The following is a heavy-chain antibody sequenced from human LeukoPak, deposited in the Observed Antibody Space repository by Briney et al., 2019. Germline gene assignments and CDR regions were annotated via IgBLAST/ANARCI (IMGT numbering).Heavy chain of an antibody. CDR1: GFTFSTYE. D-gene: IGHD3-9*01. CDR2: ITSSGSTI. Sequence: GGSLRLSCAASGFTFSTYEMHWVRQAPGKGLEWVSYITSSGSTIYCADSVKGRFTISRDNAKNSLYLQMNSLRAEDTAIYYCATAAILNNWGQGTLVTVSS. V-gene: IGHV3-48*03. J-gene: IGHJ4*02. CDR3: ATAAILNN.